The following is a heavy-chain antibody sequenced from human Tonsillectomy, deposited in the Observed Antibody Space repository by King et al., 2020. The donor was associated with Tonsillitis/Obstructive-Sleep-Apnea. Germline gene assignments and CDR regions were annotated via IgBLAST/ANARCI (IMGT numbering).Heavy chain of an antibody. V-gene: IGHV3-23*04. CDR2: ISGSGVST. CDR3: AKGGYCSGDSCYRSWFDP. D-gene: IGHD2-15*01. Sequence: VQLVESGRGLVQPGESLRLSCAASGFTFSSYAMSWVRQAPGKGLEWVSAISGSGVSTYYADSVRGRFTISRDNSKNTLFLQMSSLRAEDRAIYYCAKGGYCSGDSCYRSWFDPWGQGTLVTVSS. CDR1: GFTFSSYA. J-gene: IGHJ5*02.